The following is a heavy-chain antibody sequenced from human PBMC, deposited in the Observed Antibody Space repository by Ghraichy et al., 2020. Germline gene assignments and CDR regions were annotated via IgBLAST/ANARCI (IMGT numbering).Heavy chain of an antibody. CDR3: ARGRSYYDSSGYSRPYFDY. CDR1: GYSISSGYY. V-gene: IGHV4-38-2*01. Sequence: SQTLSLTCAVSGYSISSGYYWGWIRQPPGKGLEWIGSIYHSGSTYYNPSLKSRVTISVDTSKNQFSLKLSSVTAADTAVYYCARGRSYYDSSGYSRPYFDYWGQGTLVTFSS. D-gene: IGHD3-22*01. CDR2: IYHSGST. J-gene: IGHJ4*02.